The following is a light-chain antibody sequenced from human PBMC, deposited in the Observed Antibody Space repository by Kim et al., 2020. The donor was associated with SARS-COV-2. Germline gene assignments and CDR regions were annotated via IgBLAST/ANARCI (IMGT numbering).Light chain of an antibody. CDR2: EDN. V-gene: IGLV6-57*03. CDR1: SGSSASDY. CDR3: QSYDSSNHWV. J-gene: IGLJ3*02. Sequence: IIYSTRSSGSSASDYEQWYQQRPGTAPTTVFEEDNQRPSGVPVPFCGSIDRSSNTASLTISGLKTEDEADYYCQSYDSSNHWVFGGGTKLTVL.